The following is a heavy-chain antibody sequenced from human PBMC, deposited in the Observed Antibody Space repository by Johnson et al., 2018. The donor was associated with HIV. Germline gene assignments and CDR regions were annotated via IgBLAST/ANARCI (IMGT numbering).Heavy chain of an antibody. CDR3: ARERFSDILTGYHAFDV. D-gene: IGHD3-9*01. J-gene: IGHJ3*01. Sequence: QVQLVESGGGVVQPGRSLRLSCAASGFTFSSYAMHWVRPAPGKGLEWVAVISYDGGNTDYADYVRGRSTISRDNSKKTLYLQMNRRGAEDTAVYYCARERFSDILTGYHAFDVWGQGTMVTVSS. CDR2: ISYDGGNT. V-gene: IGHV3-30-3*01. CDR1: GFTFSSYA.